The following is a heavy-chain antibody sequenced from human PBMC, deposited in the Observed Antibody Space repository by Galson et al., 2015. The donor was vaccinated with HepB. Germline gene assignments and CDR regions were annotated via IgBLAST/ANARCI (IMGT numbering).Heavy chain of an antibody. D-gene: IGHD5-12*01. CDR1: GGSISSSSYY. V-gene: IGHV4-39*01. CDR3: ARSSDMVATYY. J-gene: IGHJ4*02. CDR2: MFYSGST. Sequence: ETLSLTCTVSGGSISSSSYYWGWIRRPPGEGLEWIGSMFYSGSTYYNPSLKSRVTISADTSKNQFSLKLSSVTAADTAVYYCARSSDMVATYYWGQGTLVTVAS.